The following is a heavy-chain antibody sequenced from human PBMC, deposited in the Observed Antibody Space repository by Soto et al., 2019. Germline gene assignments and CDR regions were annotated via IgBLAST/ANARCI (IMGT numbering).Heavy chain of an antibody. Sequence: ETLSLTCTVSGGSISRSSYSWGWIRQPPGKGLEWIGTIYYSGSTYYNPSLKSRVTISVDTSKNQFSLKLSSVTAADTAVYYCATRQGGSYNWFDPWGQGTLVTVSS. CDR2: IYYSGST. CDR1: GGSISRSSYS. D-gene: IGHD2-15*01. J-gene: IGHJ5*02. V-gene: IGHV4-39*01. CDR3: ATRQGGSYNWFDP.